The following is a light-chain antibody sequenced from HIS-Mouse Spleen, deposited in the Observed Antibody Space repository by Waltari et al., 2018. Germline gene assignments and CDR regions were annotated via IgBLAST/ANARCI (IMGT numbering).Light chain of an antibody. CDR3: CSYAGSSTWV. V-gene: IGLV2-23*01. CDR2: EGS. J-gene: IGLJ3*02. CDR1: SSDVGSYNL. Sequence: QSALTQPASVSGSPGQSITISCTGTSSDVGSYNLVSWYQQHPGKAPKLMIYEGSKRSTGVSDRVSGSKACNTASLTISGLQAEDEADYYCCSYAGSSTWVFGGGAKLTVL.